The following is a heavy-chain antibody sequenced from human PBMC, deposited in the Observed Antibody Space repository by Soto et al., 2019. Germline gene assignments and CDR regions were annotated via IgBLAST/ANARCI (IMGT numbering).Heavy chain of an antibody. D-gene: IGHD5-12*01. V-gene: IGHV3-7*01. Sequence: EVQLVESGGGLVQPGGSLRLSCAASGFTFSSYWMSWVRQAPGKGLEWVANIKQDGSEKYYVDSVKGGFTISRDNAENSLFLQMSSVRAEDTAVYYCARETVELATNGWGQGTLVTVSS. CDR2: IKQDGSEK. CDR1: GFTFSSYW. J-gene: IGHJ4*02. CDR3: ARETVELATNG.